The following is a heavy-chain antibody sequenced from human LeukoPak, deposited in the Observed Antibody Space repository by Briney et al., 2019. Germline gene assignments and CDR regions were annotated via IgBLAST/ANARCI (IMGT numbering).Heavy chain of an antibody. Sequence: PSETLSLTCAVYGWSFSGYYWSWLRQPPGKGLEWIGEINHSGSTNYNPSLKSRATISVDTSKNQFSLKLSSVTAADTAVYYCARGDIVVVPAAISSDWYFDLWGRGTLVTVSS. CDR3: ARGDIVVVPAAISSDWYFDL. J-gene: IGHJ2*01. D-gene: IGHD2-2*01. CDR2: INHSGST. CDR1: GWSFSGYY. V-gene: IGHV4-34*01.